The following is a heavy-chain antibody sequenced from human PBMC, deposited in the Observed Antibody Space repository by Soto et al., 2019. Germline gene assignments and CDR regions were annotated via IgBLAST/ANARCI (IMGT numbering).Heavy chain of an antibody. CDR1: GYTFSTYG. D-gene: IGHD3-16*01. CDR3: ARMGDVPYYCYGMDV. V-gene: IGHV1-18*01. Sequence: QVQLVQSGAEVKKPGASVKVSCKASGYTFSTYGISWVRQAPGQGLEWMGWINGYNGNTNYAPKLQGRITMTTDTSTTTAYMELRSLRSDDTAVYYCARMGDVPYYCYGMDVWGQGTTVTVS. J-gene: IGHJ6*02. CDR2: INGYNGNT.